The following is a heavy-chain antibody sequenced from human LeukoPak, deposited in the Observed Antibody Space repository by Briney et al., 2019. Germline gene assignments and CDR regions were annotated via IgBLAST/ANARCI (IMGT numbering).Heavy chain of an antibody. J-gene: IGHJ4*02. CDR3: ASDWDFDY. V-gene: IGHV3-48*03. CDR1: GFTFSSYE. Sequence: GGSLRLSCAASGFTFSSYEMNWVRQAPGKALEWVSYITGSGNTIYYADSVKGRFTISRDNAKNSLYLQMNSLRAEDTAVYYCASDWDFDYWGQGTLVTVSS. D-gene: IGHD7-27*01. CDR2: ITGSGNTI.